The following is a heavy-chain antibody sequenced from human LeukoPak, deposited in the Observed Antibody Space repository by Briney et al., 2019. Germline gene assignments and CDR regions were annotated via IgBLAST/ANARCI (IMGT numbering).Heavy chain of an antibody. CDR3: AIGRGADGV. CDR2: IYYSGST. D-gene: IGHD3-10*01. CDR1: GYSISSGYY. J-gene: IGHJ4*02. V-gene: IGHV4-61*01. Sequence: SETLSLTCTVSGYSISSGYYWGWIRQPPGKGLEWIGYIYYSGSTNYNPSLKSRVTISVDTSKNQFSLKLSSVTAADTAVYYCAIGRGADGVWGQGTLVTVSS.